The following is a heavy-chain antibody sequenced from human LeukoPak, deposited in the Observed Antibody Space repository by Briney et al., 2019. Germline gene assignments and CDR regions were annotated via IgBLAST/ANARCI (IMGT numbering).Heavy chain of an antibody. V-gene: IGHV4-4*02. J-gene: IGHJ5*02. CDR1: GGSISSSNW. CDR2: IYHSGST. D-gene: IGHD3-10*01. Sequence: SETLSLTCAVSGGSISSSNWWSWVRQPPGKGLEWIGEIYHSGSTNYNPSLKSRVTISVDKSKNQFSLKLSSVTAADTAVYYCARAGLNYYGSGSYYNPNWFDPWGQGTLVTVSS. CDR3: ARAGLNYYGSGSYYNPNWFDP.